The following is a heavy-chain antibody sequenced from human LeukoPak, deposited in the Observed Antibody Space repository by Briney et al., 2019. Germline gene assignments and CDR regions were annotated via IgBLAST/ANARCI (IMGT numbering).Heavy chain of an antibody. V-gene: IGHV3-30*03. D-gene: IGHD1-26*01. CDR1: GFTFSSYG. Sequence: PGGSLRLSCAASGFTFSSYGMHWVRQAPGKGLDWVAVISYDGSSKYYADSLKGRFTISRDNSKNTLYLQMNSLRADDTAVYYCARGQRAHVEWYYYMDVWGKGTTVTVSS. CDR3: ARGQRAHVEWYYYMDV. J-gene: IGHJ6*03. CDR2: ISYDGSSK.